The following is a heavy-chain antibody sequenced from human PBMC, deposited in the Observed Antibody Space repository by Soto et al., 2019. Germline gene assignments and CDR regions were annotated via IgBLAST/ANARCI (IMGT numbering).Heavy chain of an antibody. CDR2: ISDSGSNK. CDR1: GFTFSNSA. D-gene: IGHD6-13*01. Sequence: GGSLGLACAASGFTFSNSAMTWVRQAPGKGLEWVAVISDSGSNKYHADAVKGRFTISRDNSKNTLYLQMNSLRAEDTAVYYCARGMGIYYYGMDVWGQGTTVTVSS. J-gene: IGHJ6*02. CDR3: ARGMGIYYYGMDV. V-gene: IGHV3-23*01.